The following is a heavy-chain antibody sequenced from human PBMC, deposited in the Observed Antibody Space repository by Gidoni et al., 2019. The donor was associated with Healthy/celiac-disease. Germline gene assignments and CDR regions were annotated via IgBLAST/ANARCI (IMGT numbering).Heavy chain of an antibody. J-gene: IGHJ4*02. CDR1: GFTFSSYS. CDR2: ISSSSSYI. V-gene: IGHV3-21*01. CDR3: ARLILLWFGELLYFDY. D-gene: IGHD3-10*01. Sequence: EVPLVDSGRDLVKPGGSLRLSCAASGFTFSSYSMNWVRQAPGKGLEWVSSISSSSSYIYYADSVKGRFTISRDNAKNSLYLQMNSLRAEDTAVYYCARLILLWFGELLYFDYWGQGTLVTVSS.